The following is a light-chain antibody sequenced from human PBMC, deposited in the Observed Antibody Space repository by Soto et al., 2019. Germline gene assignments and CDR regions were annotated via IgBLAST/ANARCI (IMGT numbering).Light chain of an antibody. Sequence: QSVLTQPPSASGTPGQRVTISCSGSSSNIGSNTVNWYQQLPGTAPKLLIYSNNQRPSGVPDRFSGSKSGTSASLAISGLQSEDEADYYCAAWDDSLNGFWVFGGGPSSPS. CDR2: SNN. CDR3: AAWDDSLNGFWV. CDR1: SSNIGSNT. J-gene: IGLJ3*02. V-gene: IGLV1-44*01.